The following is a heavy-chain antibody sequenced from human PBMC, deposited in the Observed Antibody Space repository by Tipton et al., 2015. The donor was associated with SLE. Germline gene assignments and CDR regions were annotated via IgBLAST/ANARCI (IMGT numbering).Heavy chain of an antibody. J-gene: IGHJ6*02. D-gene: IGHD6-19*01. CDR2: INHSGST. CDR1: GGSFSGYY. Sequence: LRLSCAVYGGSFSGYYWSWIRQPPGKGLEWIGEINHSGSTNYNPSLKSRVTISVDTSKNQFSLKLSSVTAADTAVYYCARGRRRSSGWHYYYYGMDVWGQGTTVTVSS. CDR3: ARGRRRSSGWHYYYYGMDV. V-gene: IGHV4-34*01.